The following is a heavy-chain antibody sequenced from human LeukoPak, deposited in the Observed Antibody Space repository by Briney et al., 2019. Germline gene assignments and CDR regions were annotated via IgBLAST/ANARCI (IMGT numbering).Heavy chain of an antibody. CDR1: GFTFDDYA. CDR2: INWNSGSI. V-gene: IGHV3-9*01. CDR3: AKGRGYSYGYLADY. J-gene: IGHJ4*02. Sequence: GGSLRLSCAASGFTFDDYAMHWVRQAPGKGLEWVSGINWNSGSIGYADSVKGRLTISRDNAKNSLYLQMNSLRAEDTALYYCAKGRGYSYGYLADYWGQGTLVTVSS. D-gene: IGHD5-18*01.